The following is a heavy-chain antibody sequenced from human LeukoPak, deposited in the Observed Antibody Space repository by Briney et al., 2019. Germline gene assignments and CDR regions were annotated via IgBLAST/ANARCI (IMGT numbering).Heavy chain of an antibody. Sequence: GGSLRLSCAASGFTFSNYAMGWVRQAPGKGLEWVSLIYTGGTTYYADSVKGRFTISRDNSKNTLYLQMNSLRAEDTAVYYCARVASDSIGWYHFDYWGQGTLVTVSS. D-gene: IGHD6-19*01. CDR3: ARVASDSIGWYHFDY. CDR1: GFTFSNYA. CDR2: IYTGGTT. J-gene: IGHJ4*02. V-gene: IGHV3-53*01.